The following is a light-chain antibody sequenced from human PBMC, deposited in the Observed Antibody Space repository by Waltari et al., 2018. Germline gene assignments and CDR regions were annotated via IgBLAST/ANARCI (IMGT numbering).Light chain of an antibody. J-gene: IGKJ1*01. CDR1: QSVSSSY. V-gene: IGKV3-20*01. CDR3: QQYGNSTWT. Sequence: EIVLTQSPGTLSLSPGERVTLSCRASQSVSSSYLAWYQQKPGQAPRLLIYASSIRATGIPDRFSGSGSGTDFTLTISRLEPEDFAVYYCQQYGNSTWTFGQGTEVDIK. CDR2: ASS.